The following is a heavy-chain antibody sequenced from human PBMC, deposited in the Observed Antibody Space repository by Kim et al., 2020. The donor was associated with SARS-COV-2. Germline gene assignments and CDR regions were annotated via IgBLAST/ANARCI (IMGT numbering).Heavy chain of an antibody. CDR1: GGSISSGGYS. Sequence: SETLSLTCAVSGGSISSGGYSWSWIRQPPGKGLEWIGYIYHSGSTYYNPSLKSRVTISVDRSKNQFSLKLSSVTAADTAVYYCARGDRGRDDSSGSWGWFDPWGQGTLVTVSS. V-gene: IGHV4-30-2*01. CDR3: ARGDRGRDDSSGSWGWFDP. J-gene: IGHJ5*02. CDR2: IYHSGST. D-gene: IGHD3-22*01.